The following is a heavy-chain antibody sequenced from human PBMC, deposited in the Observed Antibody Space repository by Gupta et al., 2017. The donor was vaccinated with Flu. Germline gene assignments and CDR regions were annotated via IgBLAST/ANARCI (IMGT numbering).Heavy chain of an antibody. CDR3: ATDSSGGITFDI. Sequence: EAHLVESGGGLVKPGGSLTLSCVASGFIFSDAYMNWVRQAPGKGLEWVGRLKSHTDGGTTDYATPVKGRFTISRDDSRNTLFLQMRSLKTEDTAVYFCATDSSGGITFDIWGRGTMVTVSS. D-gene: IGHD3-16*01. J-gene: IGHJ3*02. CDR1: GFIFSDAY. CDR2: LKSHTDGGTT. V-gene: IGHV3-15*01.